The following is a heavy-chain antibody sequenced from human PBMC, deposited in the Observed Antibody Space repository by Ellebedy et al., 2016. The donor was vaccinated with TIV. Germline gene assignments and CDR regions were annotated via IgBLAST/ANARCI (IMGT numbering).Heavy chain of an antibody. CDR3: ARGQLRLGELSLAPFDY. D-gene: IGHD3-16*02. CDR1: GFTFGDYY. CDR2: ISSSSSYT. Sequence: PGGSLRLSCAASGFTFGDYYMSWIRQALGKGLERVSYISSSSSYTNYADAVKDRFTIPRDNAKNSLYLQMNSLRAEDTAVYYCARGQLRLGELSLAPFDYWGQGPLVTVSS. J-gene: IGHJ4*02. V-gene: IGHV3-11*06.